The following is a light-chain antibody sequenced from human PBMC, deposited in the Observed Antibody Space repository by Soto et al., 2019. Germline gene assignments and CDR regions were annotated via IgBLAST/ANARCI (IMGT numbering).Light chain of an antibody. V-gene: IGKV3-20*01. Sequence: IVMTQSPATLSVSPGDRATLSCRASQSVSSTYFAWYQQKPGQAPRLLIYGTSSRAAGIPARFSGSGSGTDFTLTINRLEPEDFALYYCQQYGDSGWTFGQGTKVDIK. CDR1: QSVSSTY. CDR2: GTS. CDR3: QQYGDSGWT. J-gene: IGKJ1*01.